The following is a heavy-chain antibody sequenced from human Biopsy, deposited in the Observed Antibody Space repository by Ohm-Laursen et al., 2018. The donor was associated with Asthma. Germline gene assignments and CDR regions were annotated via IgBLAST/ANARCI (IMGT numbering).Heavy chain of an antibody. CDR2: INSVFGTT. CDR1: GGTFNTYV. Sequence: ESSVKVSCNSLGGTFNTYVIGWVRQAPGQGLEWMGGINSVFGTTTYPQKFQGRVTITADDSTSTVYMESSSLRSEDTAVYYCARKAGSCISRTCYSLDFWGQGALVTVSS. CDR3: ARKAGSCISRTCYSLDF. J-gene: IGHJ4*02. V-gene: IGHV1-69*01. D-gene: IGHD2-2*01.